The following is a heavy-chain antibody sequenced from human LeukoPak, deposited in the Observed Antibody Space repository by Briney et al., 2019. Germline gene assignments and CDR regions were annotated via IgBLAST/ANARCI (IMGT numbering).Heavy chain of an antibody. J-gene: IGHJ3*02. CDR2: IYYSGST. CDR1: GGSISSYY. D-gene: IGHD3-16*01. V-gene: IGHV4-59*08. Sequence: SETLSLTCTVSGGSISSYYWSWIRQPPGKGLEWIGYIYYSGSTNYNPSLKSRVTISVDTSKNQFSLKLSSVTAADTAEYYCARGGTSDAFDIWGQGTMVTVSS. CDR3: ARGGTSDAFDI.